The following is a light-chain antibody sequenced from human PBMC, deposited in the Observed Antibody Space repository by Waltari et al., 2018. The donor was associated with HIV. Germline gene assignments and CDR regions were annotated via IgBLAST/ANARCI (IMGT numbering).Light chain of an antibody. Sequence: QSVLTQPPSASGTPGQRVTISCSGSSSNIGSNTVNWYQQLPGTAPKLLIYSNNQRPAGVPDLFSGSKSGTADSLAISGLQSEDEADYYCAAWDDSLNGHYVFGTGTKVTVL. J-gene: IGLJ1*01. CDR1: SSNIGSNT. V-gene: IGLV1-44*01. CDR2: SNN. CDR3: AAWDDSLNGHYV.